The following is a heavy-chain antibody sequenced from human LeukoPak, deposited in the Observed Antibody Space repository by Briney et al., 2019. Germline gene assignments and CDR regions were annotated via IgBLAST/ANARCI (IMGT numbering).Heavy chain of an antibody. V-gene: IGHV6-1*01. CDR3: ARDPTYSSSFRWYGMDV. J-gene: IGHJ6*02. CDR2: TYYRSKWYN. CDR1: GDSVSSNSAA. D-gene: IGHD6-13*01. Sequence: SQTLSLTCAISGDSVSSNSAAWNWIRQSPSGGLEWLGRTYYRSKWYNDYAVSVKSRITINPDTSKNQFSLQLNSVTPEDTAVYYCARDPTYSSSFRWYGMDVWGQGTTVTVSS.